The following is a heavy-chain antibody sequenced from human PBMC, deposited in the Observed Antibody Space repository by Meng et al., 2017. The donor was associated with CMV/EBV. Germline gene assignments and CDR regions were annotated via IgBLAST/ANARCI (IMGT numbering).Heavy chain of an antibody. CDR3: ARDQNIVVVPAAPRVHYYYYGMDV. D-gene: IGHD2-2*01. CDR1: GFTFSDYY. Sequence: GESLKISCAASGFTFSDYYMSWIRQAPRKGLEWVSYISSSGSTIYYADSVKGRFTISRDNAKNSLYLQMNSLRAEDTAVYYCARDQNIVVVPAAPRVHYYYYGMDVWGQGTMVTVSS. CDR2: ISSSGSTI. J-gene: IGHJ6*02. V-gene: IGHV3-11*01.